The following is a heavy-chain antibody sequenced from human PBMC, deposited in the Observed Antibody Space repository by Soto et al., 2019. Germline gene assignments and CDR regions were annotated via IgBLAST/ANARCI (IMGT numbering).Heavy chain of an antibody. Sequence: QVQLVQSGAEVKKPGASVKVSCKASGYTFTSYGISWVRQAPGQGLEWKGWITAYNGNTNYAQKLQGRVTMTTDTSTSTAYMELRSLRSDDTAVYYCAREVVVVPAAIPVYYYYGMDVWGQGTTVTVSS. CDR2: ITAYNGNT. V-gene: IGHV1-18*04. CDR1: GYTFTSYG. D-gene: IGHD2-2*02. J-gene: IGHJ6*02. CDR3: AREVVVVPAAIPVYYYYGMDV.